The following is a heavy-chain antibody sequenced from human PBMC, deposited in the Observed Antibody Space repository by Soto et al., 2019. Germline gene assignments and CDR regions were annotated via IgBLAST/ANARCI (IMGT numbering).Heavy chain of an antibody. V-gene: IGHV3-20*04. CDR3: VSGGRLYFDY. J-gene: IGHJ4*02. Sequence: GGSLRLSCAASGFTFDDYGMSWARQAPGKGLEWVSGVNWNGGSTGYADSVKGRFTISRDNAKNSLYLQMNSLRAEDTAFYYSVSGGRLYFDYWGQGTLVTVSS. D-gene: IGHD3-16*01. CDR2: VNWNGGST. CDR1: GFTFDDYG.